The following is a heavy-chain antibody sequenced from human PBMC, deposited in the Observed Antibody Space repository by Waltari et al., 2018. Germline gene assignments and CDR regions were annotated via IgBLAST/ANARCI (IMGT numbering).Heavy chain of an antibody. CDR2: MYYSGSP. J-gene: IGHJ3*01. D-gene: IGHD3-16*01. Sequence: QVQLQESGPGLVKPSATLALTCTVSCYSISNTFGGWIRQAPGGGLDWIGFMYYSGSPYYNPSLGSRVTISVDRAQNQLSLKLTAATAADTAVYYCARLLGDGALDVWGQGTKVTVSS. V-gene: IGHV4-59*08. CDR1: CYSISNTF. CDR3: ARLLGDGALDV.